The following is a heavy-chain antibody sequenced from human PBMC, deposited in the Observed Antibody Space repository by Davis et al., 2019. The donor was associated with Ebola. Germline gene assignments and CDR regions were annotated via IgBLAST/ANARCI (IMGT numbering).Heavy chain of an antibody. CDR1: GYSFSDSW. V-gene: IGHV5-51*01. CDR3: ASLRRTITGMDDAFDI. D-gene: IGHD5-24*01. CDR2: IYTGDSDT. J-gene: IGHJ3*02. Sequence: GESLKISCMGSGYSFSDSWIAWVRQMPGKGLEWMGIIYTGDSDTRYSPSFPGQVTISADKSVKTANLQWSSLKASDSAMYYCASLRRTITGMDDAFDIWGQGTMVTVSS.